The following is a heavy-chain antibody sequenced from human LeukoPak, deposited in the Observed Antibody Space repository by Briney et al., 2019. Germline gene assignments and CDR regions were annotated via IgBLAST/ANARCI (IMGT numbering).Heavy chain of an antibody. J-gene: IGHJ4*02. CDR3: ASAKTAYCDSTRCFDGSGYGFDY. CDR1: GGSINSRSYY. CDR2: IYYGGST. Sequence: PSETLSLTCTVSGGSINSRSYYWGWIRQAPGKGLEWIGSIYYGGSTYYNPSLKSRVTISVDASKNQFSLKLSSVTAADTAVYYCASAKTAYCDSTRCFDGSGYGFDYWGQGTLVTVSS. V-gene: IGHV4-39*01. D-gene: IGHD2-2*01.